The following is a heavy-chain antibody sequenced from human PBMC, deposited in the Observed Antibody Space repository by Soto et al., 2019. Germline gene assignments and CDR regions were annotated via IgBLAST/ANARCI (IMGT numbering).Heavy chain of an antibody. Sequence: ASVKVSCKASGYTFTSYAMHWVRQAPGQRLEWMGWINAGNGNTKYSQKFQGRVSITRDTSASTAYMELSSLRSEDTAVYYCARSGYSSSWYNYYYGMDVWGQGTTVTVSS. CDR1: GYTFTSYA. J-gene: IGHJ6*02. V-gene: IGHV1-3*01. CDR2: INAGNGNT. CDR3: ARSGYSSSWYNYYYGMDV. D-gene: IGHD6-13*01.